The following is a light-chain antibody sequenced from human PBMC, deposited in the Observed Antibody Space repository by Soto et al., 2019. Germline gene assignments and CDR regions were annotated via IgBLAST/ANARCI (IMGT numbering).Light chain of an antibody. Sequence: EIVMTHSPATLSVSPGERATLSFSASQSVRSNLAWYHQKPGQAPRLLIYGVSTRATGIPSRFSCSVSETEFTLTISSLQSEDFAVYYCQQYNNWPPWTFGQGTNVEVK. CDR1: QSVRSN. CDR2: GVS. J-gene: IGKJ1*01. CDR3: QQYNNWPPWT. V-gene: IGKV3-15*01.